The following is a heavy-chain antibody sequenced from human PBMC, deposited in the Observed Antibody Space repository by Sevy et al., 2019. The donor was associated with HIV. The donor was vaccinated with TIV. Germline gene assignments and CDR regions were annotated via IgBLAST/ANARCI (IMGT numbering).Heavy chain of an antibody. D-gene: IGHD2-8*01. CDR1: VFTFSSYD. J-gene: IGHJ5*02. CDR2: ISSSGSSI. V-gene: IGHV3-48*03. CDR3: TRNGGAFDNGFDP. Sequence: GGSLRLSCTASVFTFSSYDMNWVRQAPGKGLEGVSKISSSGSSIYYADSVKGRFTISRDNAKNSLNLQMNSLRAEDTAVYYCTRNGGAFDNGFDPWGQGTLVTVSS.